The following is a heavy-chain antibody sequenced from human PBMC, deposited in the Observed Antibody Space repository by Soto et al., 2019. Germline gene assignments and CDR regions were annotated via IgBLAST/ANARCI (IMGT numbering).Heavy chain of an antibody. Sequence: PSETLSLTCTVSGGSISSISYYWGWIRQAPGKGLEWIGSIYYSGSTYYNPSLKSRVTISVDTSKNQFSLKLSSVTAADTAVYYCSRRRRSGWFDIWGQGTMVTVSS. D-gene: IGHD6-19*01. V-gene: IGHV4-39*01. CDR2: IYYSGST. CDR3: SRRRRSGWFDI. J-gene: IGHJ3*02. CDR1: GGSISSISYY.